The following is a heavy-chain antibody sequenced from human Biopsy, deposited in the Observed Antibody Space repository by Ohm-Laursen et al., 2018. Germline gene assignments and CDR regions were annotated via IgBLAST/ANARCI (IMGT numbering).Heavy chain of an antibody. CDR1: KFTVRTNS. J-gene: IGHJ4*02. CDR2: IYAGATT. CDR3: AADINVWNVNY. Sequence: SLRLSCTASKFTVRTNSMSWVRLAPGKGLEWVSVIYAGATTYYPDSVKGRFTISRDNSKNTLYLQMNSLRSEDTAVYYCAADINVWNVNYWGQGTQVTVSS. V-gene: IGHV3-53*05. D-gene: IGHD1-1*01.